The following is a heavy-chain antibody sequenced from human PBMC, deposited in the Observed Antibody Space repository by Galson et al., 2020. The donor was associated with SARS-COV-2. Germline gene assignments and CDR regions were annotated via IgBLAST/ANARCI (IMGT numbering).Heavy chain of an antibody. Sequence: SETLSLTCAVSGASLSGSYWNWTRHPPAHRLDWIWEINQRRHTNYNPSLRSRVTISVDTSKNQFSLKLTSVTAADTALYYCARVASAAGISGGCDYWGQGALVTVSS. CDR2: INQRRHT. V-gene: IGHV4-34*01. D-gene: IGHD6-13*01. CDR1: GASLSGSY. CDR3: ARVASAAGISGGCDY. J-gene: IGHJ4*02.